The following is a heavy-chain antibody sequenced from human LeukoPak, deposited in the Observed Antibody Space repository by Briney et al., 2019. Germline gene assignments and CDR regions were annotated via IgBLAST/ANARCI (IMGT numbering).Heavy chain of an antibody. J-gene: IGHJ4*02. D-gene: IGHD6-13*01. Sequence: SQTLSLTCAISGDSVSSNGASWNWIRQSPSRGLEWLGRTYYRSKWYNEYAESVKSRINIKPDTSRNQFSLQLNSVTPEDTAVYYCARDKAGLDYWGQGTLVTVSS. CDR3: ARDKAGLDY. CDR1: GDSVSSNGAS. V-gene: IGHV6-1*01. CDR2: TYYRSKWYN.